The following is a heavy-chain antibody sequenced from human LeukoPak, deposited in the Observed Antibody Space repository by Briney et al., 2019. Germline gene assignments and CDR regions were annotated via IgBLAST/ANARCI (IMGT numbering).Heavy chain of an antibody. CDR3: ARDQGSFTYYYDSSSGY. D-gene: IGHD3-22*01. CDR2: ISSSSSTI. CDR1: GFTFSSYS. J-gene: IGHJ4*02. Sequence: GGPLRLSFAASGFTFSSYSMNWVRQAPGKGLEWVSYISSSSSTIYYADSVKGRFTISRDNAKNSLYLQMNSLRAEDTAVYYCARDQGSFTYYYDSSSGYWGQGTLVTVSS. V-gene: IGHV3-48*01.